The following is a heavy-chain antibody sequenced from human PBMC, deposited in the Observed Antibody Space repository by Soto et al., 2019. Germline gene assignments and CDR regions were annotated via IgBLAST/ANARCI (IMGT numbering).Heavy chain of an antibody. CDR2: ISGSGGST. J-gene: IGHJ4*02. V-gene: IGHV3-23*01. Sequence: EVQLLESGGGLVQPGGSLRLSCAASGFTFSSYAMSWVRQAPGKGLELVSAISGSGGSTYYADSVKGRFTISRDNSKNTLYLQMNSLRAEDTAVYYCAKVRRDGYNWEYFDYWGQGTLVTVSS. CDR1: GFTFSSYA. D-gene: IGHD5-12*01. CDR3: AKVRRDGYNWEYFDY.